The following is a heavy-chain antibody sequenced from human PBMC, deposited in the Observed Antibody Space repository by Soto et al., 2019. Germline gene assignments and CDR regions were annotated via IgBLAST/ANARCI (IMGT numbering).Heavy chain of an antibody. CDR3: AKDLSPLYYYYYYGMDV. CDR2: ISYDGSNK. CDR1: GFTFSSYG. Sequence: GGSLRLSCAASGFTFSSYGMHWVRQAPGKGLEWVAVISYDGSNKYYADSVKGRFTISRDNSKNTLYLQMNSLRAEDTAVYYCAKDLSPLYYYYYYGMDVWGQGTTVTVSS. J-gene: IGHJ6*02. V-gene: IGHV3-30*18.